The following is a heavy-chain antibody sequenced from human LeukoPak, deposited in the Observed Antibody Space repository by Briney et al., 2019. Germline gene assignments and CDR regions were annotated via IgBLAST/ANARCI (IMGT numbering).Heavy chain of an antibody. D-gene: IGHD1-26*01. V-gene: IGHV4-39*01. CDR1: GGSISSSSYY. CDR2: IYYSGST. CDR3: ARHARPGIVGATSSFDY. J-gene: IGHJ4*02. Sequence: SETLSLTCTVSGGSISSSSYYWGWIRQPPGKGLEWIGSIYYSGSTYYNPSLKSRVTISVDTSKNQFSLKLSSVTAADTAVYYCARHARPGIVGATSSFDYWGQGTLVTVSS.